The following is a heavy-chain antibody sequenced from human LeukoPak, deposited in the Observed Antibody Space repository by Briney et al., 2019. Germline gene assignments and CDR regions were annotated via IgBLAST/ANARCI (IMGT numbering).Heavy chain of an antibody. J-gene: IGHJ4*02. CDR2: IYPGDSDT. V-gene: IGHV5-51*01. CDR3: AITDSLHSLWPG. CDR1: GYSFATYW. D-gene: IGHD1-14*01. Sequence: GESLKISCKGSGYSFATYWIGWVRQTPGKGLEWMGIIYPGDSDTRYSASFQGQVTISADKSISTAYLQWSSLKASDTAMYYCAITDSLHSLWPGWGQGTLVTVSS.